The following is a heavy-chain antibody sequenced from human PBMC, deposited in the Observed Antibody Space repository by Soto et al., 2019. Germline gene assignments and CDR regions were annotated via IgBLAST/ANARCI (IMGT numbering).Heavy chain of an antibody. D-gene: IGHD3-22*01. Sequence: GGSLRLSCAASGFTFSSYEMSWVRQAPGKGLEWVSSVSGSGGSTYYADSVKGRFTISRDNSKNTLSLQMNSLRAEDTAIYYCAKREERYYDSSCFVYYIAYWGQGTLVTVSS. CDR1: GFTFSSYE. V-gene: IGHV3-23*01. CDR3: AKREERYYDSSCFVYYIAY. CDR2: VSGSGGST. J-gene: IGHJ4*02.